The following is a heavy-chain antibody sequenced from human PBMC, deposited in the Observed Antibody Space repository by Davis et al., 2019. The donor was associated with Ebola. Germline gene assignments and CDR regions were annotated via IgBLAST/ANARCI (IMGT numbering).Heavy chain of an antibody. CDR3: ARGGFDY. Sequence: GSLRLSCVDSGLSFSTYSMNWVRQAPGKGLEWVSYISSSSSSIHYADSVKGRFTISRDNAKKSLYMQMNSLRDEDTAVYYCARGGFDYWGQGTLVTVSS. CDR1: GLSFSTYS. V-gene: IGHV3-48*02. J-gene: IGHJ4*02. CDR2: ISSSSSSI.